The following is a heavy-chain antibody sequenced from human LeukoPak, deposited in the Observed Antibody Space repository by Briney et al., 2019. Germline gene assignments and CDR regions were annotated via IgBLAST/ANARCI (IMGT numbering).Heavy chain of an antibody. CDR2: ISSSSSYI. CDR3: ARGSGYYYDSSGPFDY. Sequence: GGSLRLSCAASGFTFTDYYMCWVRQAPGKGLEWVSSISSSSSYIYYADSVKGRFTISGDNAKNSLYLQMNSLRAEDTAVYYCARGSGYYYDSSGPFDYWGQGTLVTVSS. D-gene: IGHD3-22*01. J-gene: IGHJ4*02. V-gene: IGHV3-11*06. CDR1: GFTFTDYY.